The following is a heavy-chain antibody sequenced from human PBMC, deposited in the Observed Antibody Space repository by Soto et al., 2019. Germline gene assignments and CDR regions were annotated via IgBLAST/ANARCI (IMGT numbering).Heavy chain of an antibody. Sequence: QVQLQESGPGLVKPSQTLSLTCIVSGGSISSGGYFWSWIRQHPGKGLEWIGYIYFSGSTYYNPSLTSRVTISVDTSKNQFSLNLTSVTAADTAVYYCASLQTTATTFEYWGQGTLVTVSS. CDR2: IYFSGST. CDR3: ASLQTTATTFEY. V-gene: IGHV4-31*03. J-gene: IGHJ4*02. D-gene: IGHD4-17*01. CDR1: GGSISSGGYF.